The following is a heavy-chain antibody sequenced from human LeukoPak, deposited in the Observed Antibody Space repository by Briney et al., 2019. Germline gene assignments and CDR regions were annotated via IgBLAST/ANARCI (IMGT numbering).Heavy chain of an antibody. CDR2: INPSGGST. CDR1: GYTFTSYY. CDR3: ARGPPPSIVVVPAAMHVDNWFGP. Sequence: ASVKVSCKASGYTFTSYYMHWVRQAPGQGLEWMGIINPSGGSTSYAQKFQGRVTMTRDTSTSTVYMELSSLRSEDTAVYYCARGPPPSIVVVPAAMHVDNWFGPWGQGTLVTVSS. V-gene: IGHV1-46*01. J-gene: IGHJ5*02. D-gene: IGHD2-2*01.